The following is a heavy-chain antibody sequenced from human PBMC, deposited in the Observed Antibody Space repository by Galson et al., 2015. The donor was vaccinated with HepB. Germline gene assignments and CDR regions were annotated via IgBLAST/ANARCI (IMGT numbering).Heavy chain of an antibody. J-gene: IGHJ4*02. V-gene: IGHV3-30*03. CDR3: ARDPEAGTLDY. CDR1: GFPFSSYD. Sequence: SLRLSCAASGFPFSSYDMHWVRQAPGKGLEWVALISYDGSNQYYADSVKGRFTISRDNSKNTLYLHMNSLRAEDTAVYYCARDPEAGTLDYWGQGTLVTVSS. D-gene: IGHD6-19*01. CDR2: ISYDGSNQ.